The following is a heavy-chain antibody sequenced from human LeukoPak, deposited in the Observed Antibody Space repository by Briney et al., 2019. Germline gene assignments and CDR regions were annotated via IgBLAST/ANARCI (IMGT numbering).Heavy chain of an antibody. D-gene: IGHD2-2*01. J-gene: IGHJ4*02. V-gene: IGHV1-2*02. CDR3: ARDAGYCSSTSCSIYFDY. CDR2: INPNSGGT. CDR1: GYKFTNYG. Sequence: ASVKVSCKASGYKFTNYGISWVRQAPGQGLEWMGWINPNSGGTNYAQKFQGRVTMTRDTSISTAYMELSRLRSDDTAVYYCARDAGYCSSTSCSIYFDYWGQGTLVTVSS.